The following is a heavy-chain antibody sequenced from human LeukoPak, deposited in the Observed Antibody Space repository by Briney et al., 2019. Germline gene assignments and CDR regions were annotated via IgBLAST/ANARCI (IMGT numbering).Heavy chain of an antibody. J-gene: IGHJ6*02. CDR2: IKQDGSEK. V-gene: IGHV3-7*04. CDR3: ARVNYYYYYGMDV. Sequence: GGSLRLSCAASGFTVSSYWMTWVRQAPGKGLEWVANIKQDGSEKYYVDSVEGRFTISRDSAKNSLYLQMNSLRVEDTALYYCARVNYYYYYGMDVWGQGTTVTVSS. CDR1: GFTVSSYW.